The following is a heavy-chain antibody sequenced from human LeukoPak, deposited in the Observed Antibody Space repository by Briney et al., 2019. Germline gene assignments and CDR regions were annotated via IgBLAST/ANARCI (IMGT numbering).Heavy chain of an antibody. Sequence: SETLSLTCTVSGGSISSYHWSWIRQPPGKGLEWIGYISYSGSTNYNPSLKSRVTISVDASKNQFSLSLSSVTAADTAVYYCARHLDYYGSGTYEFWGQGTLVTVSS. CDR1: GGSISSYH. CDR3: ARHLDYYGSGTYEF. D-gene: IGHD3-10*01. CDR2: ISYSGST. J-gene: IGHJ4*02. V-gene: IGHV4-59*08.